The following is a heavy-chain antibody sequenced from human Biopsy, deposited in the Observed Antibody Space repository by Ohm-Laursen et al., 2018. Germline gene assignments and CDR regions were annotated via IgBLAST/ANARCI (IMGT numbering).Heavy chain of an antibody. D-gene: IGHD3-3*01. CDR1: GASLSSHY. Sequence: SDTLSLTCTVSGASLSSHYWSWIRQPPGKGLEWLGDFYGSGNTYYNPSLKSRVTISVDPSKSQFSLKLNAVTAADTAVYYCAKGITVYGVVLPYYFDDWGQGTLVTVSS. CDR2: FYGSGNT. J-gene: IGHJ4*02. CDR3: AKGITVYGVVLPYYFDD. V-gene: IGHV4-59*11.